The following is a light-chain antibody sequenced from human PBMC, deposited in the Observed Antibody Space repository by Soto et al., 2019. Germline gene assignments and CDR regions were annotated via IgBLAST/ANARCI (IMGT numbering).Light chain of an antibody. V-gene: IGLV2-14*01. CDR3: SSYTTSSTWV. Sequence: QSALTQPASVSGSPGQSITISCTGTSSDVGAYNYVSRYRQHPGKGPELIIYKVTDRPSGVSSRFSGSKSGNTASLTISGLQAEDEADYYCSSYTTSSTWVFGGGTKLTVL. J-gene: IGLJ3*02. CDR1: SSDVGAYNY. CDR2: KVT.